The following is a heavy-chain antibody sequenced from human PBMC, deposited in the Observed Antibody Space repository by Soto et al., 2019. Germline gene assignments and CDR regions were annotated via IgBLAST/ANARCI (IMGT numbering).Heavy chain of an antibody. V-gene: IGHV4-59*01. CDR2: IYYSGST. CDR3: ARGSNYYYYYGMGV. J-gene: IGHJ6*02. Sequence: KPSETLSLTCTVSGGSISSYYWSWIRQPPGKRLEWIGYIYYSGSTNYNPSLKSRVTISVDTSKNQFSLKLSSVTAADTAVYYCARGSNYYYYYGMGVWGQGTTVTVSS. CDR1: GGSISSYY.